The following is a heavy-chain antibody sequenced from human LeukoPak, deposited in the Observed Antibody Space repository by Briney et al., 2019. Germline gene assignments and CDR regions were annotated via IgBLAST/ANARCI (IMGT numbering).Heavy chain of an antibody. CDR3: ARDLMGIAYRGAFYD. J-gene: IGHJ4*02. D-gene: IGHD6-13*01. CDR1: CFTFSDYY. V-gene: IGHV3-11*01. CDR2: ISSSCNTI. Sequence: GGPMRLCCAASCFTFSDYYMSLIRQARGEVVEWVSYISSSCNTIYYADSVRGRFTISRDNAKNSLYLQMNSLRAEDTAVYYCARDLMGIAYRGAFYDWGQGTLVTVSS.